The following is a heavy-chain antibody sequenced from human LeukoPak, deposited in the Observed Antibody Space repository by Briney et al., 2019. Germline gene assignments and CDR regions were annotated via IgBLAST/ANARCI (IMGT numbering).Heavy chain of an antibody. V-gene: IGHV4-30-2*01. J-gene: IGHJ4*02. Sequence: SETLSLTCTVSGGSISSGGYDWSWIRQPPGKGLEWIAYIYHSGSTYYNPSLKSRVTISVDRSKNQFSLKLSSVTAADTAVYYCARDGSGSLDYWGQGTLVTVSS. CDR3: ARDGSGSLDY. D-gene: IGHD1-26*01. CDR1: GGSISSGGYD. CDR2: IYHSGST.